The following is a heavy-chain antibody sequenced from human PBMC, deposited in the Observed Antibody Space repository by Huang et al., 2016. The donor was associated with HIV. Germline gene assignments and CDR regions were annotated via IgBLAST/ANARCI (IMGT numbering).Heavy chain of an antibody. CDR1: GFSILIYY. CDR3: AREGITPSGTEVSGFDF. D-gene: IGHD6-13*01. CDR2: VNPSGGGA. J-gene: IGHJ5*01. Sequence: QVQLVQSGAEVKKPGASVTISCKASGFSILIYYIHWVRQDPGQGVEWMGIVNPSGGGADYAQKFKGRVTMTRDTATRTLYMELSSLRSEDTAVYYCAREGITPSGTEVSGFDFWGQGTPVSVSS. V-gene: IGHV1-46*03.